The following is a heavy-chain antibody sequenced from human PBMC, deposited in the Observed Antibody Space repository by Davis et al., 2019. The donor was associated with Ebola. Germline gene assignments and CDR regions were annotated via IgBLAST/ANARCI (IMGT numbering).Heavy chain of an antibody. V-gene: IGHV1-18*01. J-gene: IGHJ3*02. CDR3: ARVYDSSGYYPHTYAFDI. D-gene: IGHD3-22*01. CDR1: GYTFTSYG. CDR2: ISAYNGNT. Sequence: ASVKVSCKASGYTFTSYGISWVRQAPGQGLEWMGWISAYNGNTNYAQKLQGRVTMTTDTSTSTAYMELRSLRSDDTVVYYCARVYDSSGYYPHTYAFDIWGQGTMVTVSS.